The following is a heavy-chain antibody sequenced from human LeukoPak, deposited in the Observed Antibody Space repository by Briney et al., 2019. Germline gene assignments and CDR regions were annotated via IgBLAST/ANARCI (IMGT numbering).Heavy chain of an antibody. J-gene: IGHJ5*02. CDR3: TREGGVGP. Sequence: PGGSLRLSCAASGFTFSDYSMNWVRQAPGKGLEWVASVNTVSSYIYYADSVKGRFTISRDNAKNSVFLEMNGLRDDDTAVYYCTREGGVGPWGQGTLVSVSS. CDR2: VNTVSSYI. V-gene: IGHV3-21*01. D-gene: IGHD3-16*01. CDR1: GFTFSDYS.